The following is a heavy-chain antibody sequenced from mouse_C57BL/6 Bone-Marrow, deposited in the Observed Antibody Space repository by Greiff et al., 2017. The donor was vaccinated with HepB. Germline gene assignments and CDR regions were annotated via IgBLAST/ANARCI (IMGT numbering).Heavy chain of an antibody. CDR2: IYPGDGDT. D-gene: IGHD3-2*02. V-gene: IGHV1-82*01. CDR1: GYAFSSSW. Sequence: QVQLQQSGPELVKPGASVKISCKASGYAFSSSWMNWVKQRPGKGLEWIGRIYPGDGDTNYNGKFKGKATLTADKSSSTAYMQLSSLTSEDSAVYFCAKGPGSSGYAWFAYWGQGTLVTVSA. J-gene: IGHJ3*01. CDR3: AKGPGSSGYAWFAY.